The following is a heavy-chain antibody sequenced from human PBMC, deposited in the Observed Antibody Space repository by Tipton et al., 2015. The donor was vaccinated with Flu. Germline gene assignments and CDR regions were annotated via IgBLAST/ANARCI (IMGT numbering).Heavy chain of an antibody. CDR3: ASAGIAVAGTDWFDP. V-gene: IGHV1-46*01. CDR1: GYTFTSYY. Sequence: QLVQSGAEVKKPGASVKVSCKASGYTFTSYYMHWVRQAPGQGLEWMGIINPSGGSTSYAQKFQGRVTMTRDTSTSTVYMGLSSLRSEDTAVYYCASAGIAVAGTDWFDPWGQGTLVTVSS. D-gene: IGHD6-19*01. J-gene: IGHJ5*02. CDR2: INPSGGST.